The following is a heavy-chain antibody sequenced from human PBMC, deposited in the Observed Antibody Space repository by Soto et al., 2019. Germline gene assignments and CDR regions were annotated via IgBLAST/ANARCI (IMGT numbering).Heavy chain of an antibody. J-gene: IGHJ6*02. V-gene: IGHV4-59*01. Sequence: SETLCLTCTVSGGSISSYYWSWIRQPPGKGLEWIGYIYYSGSTNYNPSLKSRVTISVDTSKNQFSLKLSSVTAADTAVYYCASVTRTCISTSCYRYYYGMDVWGQGTTVTVSS. CDR2: IYYSGST. CDR1: GGSISSYY. D-gene: IGHD2-2*02. CDR3: ASVTRTCISTSCYRYYYGMDV.